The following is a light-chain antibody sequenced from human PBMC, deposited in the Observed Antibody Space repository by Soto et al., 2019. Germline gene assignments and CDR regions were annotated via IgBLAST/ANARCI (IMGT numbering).Light chain of an antibody. CDR3: SSYTSSSTPVV. V-gene: IGLV2-14*01. CDR2: DVS. Sequence: QSVLTQPASVSGSPGQSITISCTGTSSDVGGYNYVSWYQQHPGKAPKLMVFDVSNRPSGASNRFSGSKSGNTASLTISGLQAEDEADYFCSSYTSSSTPVVFGGGTQRTVL. CDR1: SSDVGGYNY. J-gene: IGLJ2*01.